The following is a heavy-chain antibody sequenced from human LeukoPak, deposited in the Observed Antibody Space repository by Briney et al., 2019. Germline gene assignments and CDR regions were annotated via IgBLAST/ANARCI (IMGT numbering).Heavy chain of an antibody. D-gene: IGHD2-15*01. CDR3: ARDLTGYCSGGSCNDY. CDR1: GGTFSSYA. V-gene: IGHV1-2*02. Sequence: GASVKVSCKASGGTFSSYAISWVRQAPGQGLEWMGWINPNSGGTNYAQKFQGRVTMTRDTSISTAYMELSRLRSDDTAVYYCARDLTGYCSGGSCNDYWGQGTLVTVSS. CDR2: INPNSGGT. J-gene: IGHJ4*02.